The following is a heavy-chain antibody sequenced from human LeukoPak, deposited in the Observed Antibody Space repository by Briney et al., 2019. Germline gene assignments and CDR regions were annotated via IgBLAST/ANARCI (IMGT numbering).Heavy chain of an antibody. CDR1: GFAFESYT. J-gene: IGHJ4*02. D-gene: IGHD5-12*01. Sequence: PGGSLRLSCAGSGFAFESYTMTWVRQAPGKGLEWVSLISATSSDVNYADSVRGRFTISRDNAKKSLFLVMDSLRVEDTAIYYCAKDLFSAYDKYLGSWGQGTLVTVSS. CDR2: ISATSSDV. V-gene: IGHV3-21*04. CDR3: AKDLFSAYDKYLGS.